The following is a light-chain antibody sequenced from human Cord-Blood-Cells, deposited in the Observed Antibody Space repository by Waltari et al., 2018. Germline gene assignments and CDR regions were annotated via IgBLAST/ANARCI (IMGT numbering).Light chain of an antibody. CDR1: ALQQQY. CDR3: LSADSSGTYSV. Sequence: SYELTQPPSVSASLGQMARIPCSGEALQQQYAYWYLQKPGHFPVLVIYNDSERPSGIPERFSGSSSGTIVTLTIGGVQAEDEADYYCLSADSSGTYSVFGGGTKLTVL. CDR2: NDS. V-gene: IGLV3-16*01. J-gene: IGLJ2*01.